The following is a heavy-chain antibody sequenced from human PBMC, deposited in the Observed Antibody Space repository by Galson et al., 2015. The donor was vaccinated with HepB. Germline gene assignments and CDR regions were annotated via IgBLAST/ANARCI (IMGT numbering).Heavy chain of an antibody. CDR3: ARESFGGSYYTYYYYGMDV. D-gene: IGHD1-26*01. J-gene: IGHJ6*02. CDR2: ISSSGSTI. Sequence: SLRLSCAASGFTFSSYEMNWVRQAPGKGLEWVSYISSSGSTIYYADSVKGRFTISRDNAKNSLYLQMNSLRAEDTAVYYCARESFGGSYYTYYYYGMDVWGQGTTVTVSS. CDR1: GFTFSSYE. V-gene: IGHV3-48*03.